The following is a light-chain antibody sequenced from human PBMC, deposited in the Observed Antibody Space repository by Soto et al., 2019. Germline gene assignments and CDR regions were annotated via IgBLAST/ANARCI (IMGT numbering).Light chain of an antibody. CDR2: GAS. J-gene: IGKJ2*01. CDR3: LRYGDSPPAYT. Sequence: EIGLTQSPGTVSLSPGERATLSCRARQSVSSRNLAWYRQKPGQAPSLLIFGASNRATGIPDRFSGSGSGTDFTLTISRLEPEDCAVYYCLRYGDSPPAYTVGQGTKLEIK. CDR1: QSVSSRN. V-gene: IGKV3-20*01.